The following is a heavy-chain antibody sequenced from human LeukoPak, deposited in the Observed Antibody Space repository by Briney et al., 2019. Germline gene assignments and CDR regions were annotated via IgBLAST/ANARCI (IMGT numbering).Heavy chain of an antibody. CDR3: AREGNRNYGYY. CDR2: IKEDGSEK. CDR1: GFTFSSYW. J-gene: IGHJ4*02. Sequence: GGSLRLSCVASGFTFSSYWMSWVRQAPGKGLEWVANIKEDGSEKYYVDSVKGRFTISRDNAKKSLYLQMNSLRAEDTAVYYCAREGNRNYGYYWGQGTLVTVSS. D-gene: IGHD1-7*01. V-gene: IGHV3-7*05.